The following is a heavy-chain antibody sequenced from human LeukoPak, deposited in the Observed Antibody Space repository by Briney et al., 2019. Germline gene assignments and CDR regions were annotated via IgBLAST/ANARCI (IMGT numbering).Heavy chain of an antibody. CDR1: GFTFRSYA. J-gene: IGHJ4*02. CDR2: ISGSGGDT. D-gene: IGHD3-22*01. CDR3: AKDSARYDSSGFLHY. V-gene: IGHV3-23*01. Sequence: GGSLRLSCAASGFTFRSYAMSWVRQAPGKGLEWVCAISGSGGDTFYADSVKGRFTISRDKSNTTLYLHMNSLRVEDTAVYYCAKDSARYDSSGFLHYWGQGTVVTVSS.